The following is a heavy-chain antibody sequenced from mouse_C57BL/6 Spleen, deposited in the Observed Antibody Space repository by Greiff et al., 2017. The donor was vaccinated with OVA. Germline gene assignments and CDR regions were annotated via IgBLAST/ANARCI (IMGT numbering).Heavy chain of an antibody. J-gene: IGHJ1*03. CDR1: GFTFSDYG. Sequence: EVKVVESGGGLVKPGGSLKLSCAASGFTFSDYGMHWVRQAPEKGLEWVAYISSGSSTIYYADTVKGRFTISRDNAKNTLFLQMTSLRSEDTAMYYCARGGRDWYFDVWGTGTTVTVSS. CDR2: ISSGSSTI. V-gene: IGHV5-17*01. CDR3: ARGGRDWYFDV.